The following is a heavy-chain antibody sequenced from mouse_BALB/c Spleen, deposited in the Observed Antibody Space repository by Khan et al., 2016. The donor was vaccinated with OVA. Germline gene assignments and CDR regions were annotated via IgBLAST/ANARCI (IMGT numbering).Heavy chain of an antibody. V-gene: IGHV5-9*02. CDR3: ARHHHYYGSGYYYALDY. Sequence: EVELVQSGRGLVKPGGSLKLSCAASGFAFSSYDMPWVRQTPEKRLEWVATISSGGSYTYYPDSLKGRFTFSRDIARNTPYLQMSNLTSEDTALFDCARHHHYYGSGYYYALDYWGQGTSVTVSA. CDR2: ISSGGSYT. CDR1: GFAFSSYD. J-gene: IGHJ4*01. D-gene: IGHD1-1*01.